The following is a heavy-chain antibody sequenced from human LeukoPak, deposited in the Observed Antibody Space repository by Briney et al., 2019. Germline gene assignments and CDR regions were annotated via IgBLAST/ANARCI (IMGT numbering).Heavy chain of an antibody. V-gene: IGHV4-59*01. D-gene: IGHD2-2*01. Sequence: SETLSLTCTVSGGSISGYYWSWIRQPPGKGLEWIGYIYYSGSTNYNPSLKSRVTISVDTSKNQFSLKLSSVTAADTAVYYCARVKSYCSSTSCYIYYYYGMDVWGQGTTVTVSS. CDR3: ARVKSYCSSTSCYIYYYYGMDV. CDR1: GGSISGYY. J-gene: IGHJ6*02. CDR2: IYYSGST.